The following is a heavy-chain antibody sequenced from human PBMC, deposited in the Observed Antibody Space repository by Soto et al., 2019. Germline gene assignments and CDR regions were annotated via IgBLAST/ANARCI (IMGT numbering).Heavy chain of an antibody. CDR3: ARVLSRGGGTLRTFDI. CDR2: INPNSGDA. D-gene: IGHD2-15*01. V-gene: IGHV1-8*01. CDR1: GYTLTELS. J-gene: IGHJ3*02. Sequence: ASVKVSCKVSGYTLTELSMHWVRQATGQGLEWMGWINPNSGDAGYAQNFQGRVTMARNTSISTAYMELSSLRSEDTGVYYCARVLSRGGGTLRTFDIWGQGTMVTVSS.